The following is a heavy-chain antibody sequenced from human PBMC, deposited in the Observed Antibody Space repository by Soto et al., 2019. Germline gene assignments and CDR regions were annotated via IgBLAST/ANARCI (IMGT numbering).Heavy chain of an antibody. V-gene: IGHV4-4*02. Sequence: PSETLSLTCGVSGGTVASSQWWSWVRQSPGRGLERIGNVYHTGDTNFNPSLQSRVTFSVDKSNNQFSLRLTSVTAADTAVYFCAREIVTAGGNNYFDPWGPGTLVTVSS. CDR3: AREIVTAGGNNYFDP. J-gene: IGHJ5*02. D-gene: IGHD2-21*02. CDR2: VYHTGDT. CDR1: GGTVASSQW.